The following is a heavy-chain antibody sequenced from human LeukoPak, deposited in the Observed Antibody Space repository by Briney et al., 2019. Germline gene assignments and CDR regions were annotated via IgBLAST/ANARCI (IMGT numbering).Heavy chain of an antibody. CDR3: AREIPFTYYYGSGTPVGAFDI. CDR1: GGSISSSSYY. Sequence: SETLSLTCTVSGGSISSSSYYWGWIRQPPGKGLEWIGSIYYSGSTYYNPSLKSRVTISVDTSKNQFSLKLSSVTAADTAVYYCAREIPFTYYYGSGTPVGAFDIWGQGTMVTVSS. D-gene: IGHD3-10*01. V-gene: IGHV4-39*07. J-gene: IGHJ3*02. CDR2: IYYSGST.